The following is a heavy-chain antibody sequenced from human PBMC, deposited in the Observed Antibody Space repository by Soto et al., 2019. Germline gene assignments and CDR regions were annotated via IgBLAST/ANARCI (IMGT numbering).Heavy chain of an antibody. D-gene: IGHD6-19*01. Sequence: QVQLQESGPGLVKPSETLSLNCTVSGDSISRYYWSWIRQSPGKGLEWIGYIYYSGSTNYNPSLKSRVTISVDTSKNQFSLKLSSVTAADTAVYYCARGSSGWPPRLDYWGQGTLVTVSS. V-gene: IGHV4-59*01. CDR3: ARGSSGWPPRLDY. CDR1: GDSISRYY. CDR2: IYYSGST. J-gene: IGHJ4*02.